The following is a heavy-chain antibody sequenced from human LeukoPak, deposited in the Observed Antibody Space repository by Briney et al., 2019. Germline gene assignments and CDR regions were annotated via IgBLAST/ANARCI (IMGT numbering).Heavy chain of an antibody. CDR2: ISWNSGSI. CDR3: ARVDKLLWGFGIGP. V-gene: IGHV3-9*01. CDR1: GFTFSSYW. Sequence: GGSLRLSCAASGFTFSSYWMHWVRQAPGKGLEWVSGISWNSGSIGYADSVKGRFTISRDNAKNSLYLQMNSLRAEDTAVYYCARVDKLLWGFGIGPWGQGTLVTVSS. J-gene: IGHJ5*02. D-gene: IGHD2-2*01.